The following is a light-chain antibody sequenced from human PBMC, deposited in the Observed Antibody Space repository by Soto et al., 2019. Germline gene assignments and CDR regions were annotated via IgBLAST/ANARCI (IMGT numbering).Light chain of an antibody. J-gene: IGKJ5*01. V-gene: IGKV3-11*01. CDR2: DAS. CDR3: QQRSNWPPIT. Sequence: EIVLTQSPATLSLSPVERATLSCRASQSVSSYLAWYQQKPGQAPRLLIYDASNRATGIPARFGGSGSGTDFTLTISSLEPEDFAVYYCQQRSNWPPITFGQGTRLENK. CDR1: QSVSSY.